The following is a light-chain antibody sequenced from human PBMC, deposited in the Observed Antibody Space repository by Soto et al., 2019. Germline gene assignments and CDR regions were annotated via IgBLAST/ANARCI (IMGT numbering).Light chain of an antibody. CDR2: EAR. CDR3: SSYTRSSTVI. CDR1: SSDVGYYNY. V-gene: IGLV2-14*01. J-gene: IGLJ2*01. Sequence: QSVLTQPASVSGSPGQSITISCTGTSSDVGYYNYVSWYQQHPGKAPKLMLYEARNRPSGVSNRFSGSKSANTASLTISGLQAEDEAVYYCSSYTRSSTVIFGGGTKLTVL.